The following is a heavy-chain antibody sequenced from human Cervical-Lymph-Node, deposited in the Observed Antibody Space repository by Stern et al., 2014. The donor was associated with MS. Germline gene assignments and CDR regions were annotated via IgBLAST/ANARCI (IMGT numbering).Heavy chain of an antibody. Sequence: QVQLVESGGGVVQPGGSLRVSCAASGFDFSHYGMNWVRQAPGKGLEWVAFISYDVSTKYYADSVKGRFTITRDNSNDMVYLQMDSLRTEDTAVYYCAKDWEYDGDIGWYSDVWGRGTLVTVSS. V-gene: IGHV3-30*18. D-gene: IGHD4-17*01. J-gene: IGHJ2*01. CDR3: AKDWEYDGDIGWYSDV. CDR2: ISYDVSTK. CDR1: GFDFSHYG.